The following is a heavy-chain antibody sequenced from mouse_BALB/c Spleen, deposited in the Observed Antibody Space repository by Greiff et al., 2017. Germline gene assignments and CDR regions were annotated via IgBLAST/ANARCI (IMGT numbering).Heavy chain of an antibody. CDR3: ARNYRYDDAMDY. Sequence: VQLQESAAELARPGASVKMSCKASGYTFTSYTMHWVKQRPGQGLEWIGYINPSSGYTEYNQKFKDKTTLTADKSSSTAYMQLSSLTSEDSAVYYCARNYRYDDAMDYWGQGTSVTVSS. V-gene: IGHV1-4*02. J-gene: IGHJ4*01. D-gene: IGHD2-14*01. CDR1: GYTFTSYT. CDR2: INPSSGYT.